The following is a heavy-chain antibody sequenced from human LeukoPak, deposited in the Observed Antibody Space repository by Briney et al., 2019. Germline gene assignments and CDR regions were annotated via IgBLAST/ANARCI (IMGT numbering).Heavy chain of an antibody. CDR3: ARGGYCSGGSCYSFDY. D-gene: IGHD2-15*01. V-gene: IGHV1-69*13. CDR1: GGTFSSYA. J-gene: IGHJ4*02. Sequence: SVKVSCKASGGTFSSYAISWGRQAPGQGLEWMGGIIPIFGTANYAQKFQGRVTITADESTSTAYMELSSLRSEDTAVYDCARGGYCSGGSCYSFDYWGQGTLVTVSS. CDR2: IIPIFGTA.